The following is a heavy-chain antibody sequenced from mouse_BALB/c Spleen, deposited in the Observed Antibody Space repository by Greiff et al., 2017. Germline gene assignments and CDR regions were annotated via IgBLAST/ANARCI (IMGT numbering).Heavy chain of an antibody. CDR1: GFNIKDYY. CDR2: IDPENGDT. D-gene: IGHD2-14*01. Sequence: EVKLMESGAELVRSGASVKLSCTASGFNIKDYYMHWVKQRPEQGLEWIGWIDPENGDTEYAPKFQGKATMTADTSSNTAYLQLSSLTSEDTAVYYCNRGYRYDGAWFAYWGQGTLVTVSA. CDR3: NRGYRYDGAWFAY. V-gene: IGHV14-4*02. J-gene: IGHJ3*01.